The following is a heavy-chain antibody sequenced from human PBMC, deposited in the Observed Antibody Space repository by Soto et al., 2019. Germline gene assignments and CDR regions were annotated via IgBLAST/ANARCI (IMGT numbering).Heavy chain of an antibody. CDR1: GGSFSGYY. V-gene: IGHV4-34*01. CDR3: ARGYDFWSGYYSPLYRY. J-gene: IGHJ4*02. D-gene: IGHD3-3*01. Sequence: PSETLSLTCAVYGGSFSGYYWSWIRQPPGKGLEWIGEINHSGSTNYNPSLKSRVTISVDTSKNQFSLKLSSVTAADTAVYYCARGYDFWSGYYSPLYRYSGQGTLVTVSS. CDR2: INHSGST.